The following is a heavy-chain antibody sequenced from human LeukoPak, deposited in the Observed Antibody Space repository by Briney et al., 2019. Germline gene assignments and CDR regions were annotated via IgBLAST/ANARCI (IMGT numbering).Heavy chain of an antibody. V-gene: IGHV1-8*01. J-gene: IGHJ3*02. D-gene: IGHD1-1*01. CDR3: ARGRTYDDAFDI. CDR1: GYTFTSYD. CDR2: MNPNRGNT. Sequence: GASVKVSCKASGYTFTSYDINWVRQATGQGLEWMGWMNPNRGNTGYAQKFQGRVTMTRNTSISTAYMELSSLRSEDTAVYYCARGRTYDDAFDIWGQGTMVTVSS.